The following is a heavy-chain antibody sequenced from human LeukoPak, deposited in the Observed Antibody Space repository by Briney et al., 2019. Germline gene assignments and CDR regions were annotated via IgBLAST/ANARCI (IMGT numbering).Heavy chain of an antibody. V-gene: IGHV1-18*01. D-gene: IGHD6-19*01. CDR3: ARTVGASSGWYYYCYYMDV. Sequence: GASVKVSCKASGYTFTSYGISWVRQAPGQGLEWMGWISAYNGNTNYAQKLQGRVTMTTDTSTSTAYMELRSLRSGDTAVYYCARTVGASSGWYYYCYYMDVWGKGTTVTVSS. CDR2: ISAYNGNT. CDR1: GYTFTSYG. J-gene: IGHJ6*03.